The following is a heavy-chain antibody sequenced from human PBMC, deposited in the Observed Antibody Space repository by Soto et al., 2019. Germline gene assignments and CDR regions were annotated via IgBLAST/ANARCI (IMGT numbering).Heavy chain of an antibody. CDR1: GFTFSSYG. V-gene: IGHV3-33*01. CDR3: ARDPVLRYFDWLLPTQFSPLNNQDGMDV. D-gene: IGHD3-9*01. Sequence: GGSLRLSCAASGFTFSSYGMHWVRQAPGKGLEWVAVIWYDGSNKYYADSVKGRFTISRDNSKNTLYLQMNSLRAEDTAVYYCARDPVLRYFDWLLPTQFSPLNNQDGMDVWGQGTTVTVSS. CDR2: IWYDGSNK. J-gene: IGHJ6*02.